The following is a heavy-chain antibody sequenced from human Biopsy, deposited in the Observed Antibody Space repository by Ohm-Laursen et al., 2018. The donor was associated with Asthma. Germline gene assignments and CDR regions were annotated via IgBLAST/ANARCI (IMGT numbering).Heavy chain of an antibody. Sequence: LSLTCAASGFTFSNYGMHWVRQVAGKGLDWVAVVTYDGISQYYAESVKGRFTISRDNSRNTLNLQMNSVRPDDTAVYFCARERAGVLGSYNGMDVWGPGTTVSVAS. CDR3: ARERAGVLGSYNGMDV. D-gene: IGHD2-8*01. V-gene: IGHV3-30*03. CDR2: VTYDGISQ. J-gene: IGHJ6*02. CDR1: GFTFSNYG.